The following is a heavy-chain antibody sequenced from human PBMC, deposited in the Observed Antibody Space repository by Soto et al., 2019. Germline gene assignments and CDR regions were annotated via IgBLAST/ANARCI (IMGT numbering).Heavy chain of an antibody. J-gene: IGHJ4*01. V-gene: IGHV1-18*01. CDR3: ARDDLDIVVIPASSPLDY. Sequence: QVHLVQSGAEVKTPGASVKVSCSASGYTFLNYGFSWLRQAPGQGLEWMGWINPYTGNTNYAQKFQGRVTLTTDTSTTTAYMELRYLTSDDTAVYFCARDDLDIVVIPASSPLDYWGHGTPFTVSS. CDR2: INPYTGNT. D-gene: IGHD2-2*03. CDR1: GYTFLNYG.